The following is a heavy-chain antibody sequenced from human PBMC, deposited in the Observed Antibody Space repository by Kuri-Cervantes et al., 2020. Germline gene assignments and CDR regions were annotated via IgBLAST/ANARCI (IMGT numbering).Heavy chain of an antibody. D-gene: IGHD3-16*01. V-gene: IGHV4-34*01. J-gene: IGHJ4*02. Sequence: GSLRLSCAVYGGSFSGYYWSWIRQPPGKGLEWIGSIYYSGSTYYNPSLKSRVTISVDTSKNQFSLKLSSVTAADTAVYYCARLRPYDYVWGSYYPPDLFDYWGQGTLVTVSS. CDR1: GGSFSGYY. CDR3: ARLRPYDYVWGSYYPPDLFDY. CDR2: IYYSGST.